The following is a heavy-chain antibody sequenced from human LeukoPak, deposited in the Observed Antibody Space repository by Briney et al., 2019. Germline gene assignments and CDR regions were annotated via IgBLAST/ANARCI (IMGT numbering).Heavy chain of an antibody. CDR3: ARGGDDYGDYFDY. CDR1: GFTFSSYW. J-gene: IGHJ4*02. V-gene: IGHV3-7*01. D-gene: IGHD4-17*01. CDR2: IKQDGSEK. Sequence: GGSLRLSCAASGFTFSSYWMTWVRQAPGKGLEWVANIKQDGSEKYYVDSVKGRFTISRDNAKNSLYLQMNSLRAEDTAVYYCARGGDDYGDYFDYWGQGTLVTVSS.